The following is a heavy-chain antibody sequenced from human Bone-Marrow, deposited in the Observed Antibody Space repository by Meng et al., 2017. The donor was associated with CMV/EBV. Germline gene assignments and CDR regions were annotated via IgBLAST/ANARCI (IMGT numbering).Heavy chain of an antibody. CDR2: IYYSGST. J-gene: IGHJ5*02. D-gene: IGHD2-2*01. CDR1: GGSISRSSYY. CDR3: ARERDSEVVPAALNWFDP. Sequence: SETLSLTCTVSGGSISRSSYYWGWIRQPPGKGLEWIGSIYYSGSTYYNPSLKSRVTVAVDTSKNQFSLKLSSVTAADTAVYYCARERDSEVVPAALNWFDPWGQGTLVTVSS. V-gene: IGHV4-39*07.